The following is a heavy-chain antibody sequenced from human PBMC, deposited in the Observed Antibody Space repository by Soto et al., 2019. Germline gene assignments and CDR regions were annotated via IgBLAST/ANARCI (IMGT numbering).Heavy chain of an antibody. J-gene: IGHJ5*02. V-gene: IGHV1-18*01. CDR3: VRDLLHYDLLTGSFSDCFDP. D-gene: IGHD3-9*01. CDR2: IRVQDTDK. Sequence: GASVKVSCKASGYTFTSYGISWVRQAPGQGPEWMGWIRVQDTDKNYGDNFRGRLTMTADTSTSTAYMELRNLRSDDTAVYYCVRDLLHYDLLTGSFSDCFDPWGQGTLVTVSS. CDR1: GYTFTSYG.